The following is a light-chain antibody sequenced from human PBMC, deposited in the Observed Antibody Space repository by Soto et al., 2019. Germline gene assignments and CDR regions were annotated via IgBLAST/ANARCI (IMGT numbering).Light chain of an antibody. CDR1: QSISTW. CDR3: QQYVRAFQT. V-gene: IGKV1-5*03. Sequence: DIQMTQSPSTLSASVGARVTITCRANQSISTWLAWYQQKPGTAPKLLIYKASSLQSGVPSRFSGSGSGTEFTLTISSLQLDDFGTCSCQQYVRAFQTFGQGAKVDIK. J-gene: IGKJ1*01. CDR2: KAS.